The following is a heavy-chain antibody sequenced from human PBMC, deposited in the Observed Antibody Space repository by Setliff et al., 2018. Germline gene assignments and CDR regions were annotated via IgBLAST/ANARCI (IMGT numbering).Heavy chain of an antibody. CDR1: GFVFTNYA. D-gene: IGHD2-2*01. CDR3: VRDRAAIVVGPPTAAFDI. CDR2: ISPIYGYT. J-gene: IGHJ3*02. V-gene: IGHV1-18*01. Sequence: ASVKVSCKASGFVFTNYAITWVRQAPGQGLEWMGWISPIYGYTSYAQKFQDRVTITADTSTGTAYLELRSLTSDDTAVYYCVRDRAAIVVGPPTAAFDIWGQGTMVTVSS.